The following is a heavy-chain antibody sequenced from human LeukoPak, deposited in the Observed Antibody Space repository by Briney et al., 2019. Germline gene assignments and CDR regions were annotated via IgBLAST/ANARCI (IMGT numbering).Heavy chain of an antibody. V-gene: IGHV4-4*07. J-gene: IGHJ3*02. CDR3: ARSQGAFTMVRGTAFDI. D-gene: IGHD3-10*01. CDR1: GGSISSYY. Sequence: LETLSLTCTVSGGSISSYYWSWIRQPAGKGLYWIWRLYTSGSTNYNPSLKSRVTMSVDTSKNQFSLKLSSVTAADTAVYYCARSQGAFTMVRGTAFDIWGQGAMVTVSS. CDR2: LYTSGST.